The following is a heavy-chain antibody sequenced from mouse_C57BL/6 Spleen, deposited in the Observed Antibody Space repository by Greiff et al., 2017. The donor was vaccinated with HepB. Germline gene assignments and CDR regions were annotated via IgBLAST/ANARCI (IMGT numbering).Heavy chain of an antibody. J-gene: IGHJ3*01. CDR1: GFTFSDYG. CDR2: ISSGSSTI. D-gene: IGHD1-1*01. Sequence: EVQRVESGGGLVKPGGSLKLSCAASGFTFSDYGMHWVRQAPEKGLEWVAYISSGSSTIYYADTVKGRFTISRDNAKNTLFLQMTSLRSEDTAMYYCARTGSSYVGAYWGQGTLVTVSA. V-gene: IGHV5-17*01. CDR3: ARTGSSYVGAY.